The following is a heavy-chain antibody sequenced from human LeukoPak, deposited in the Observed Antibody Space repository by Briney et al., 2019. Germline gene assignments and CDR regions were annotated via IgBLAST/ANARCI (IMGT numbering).Heavy chain of an antibody. CDR3: AKDRGSLFDY. CDR2: IRYDGSNK. D-gene: IGHD5-12*01. V-gene: IGHV3-30*02. J-gene: IGHJ4*02. Sequence: PGGSLRLSXAASGFTFSSYGMHWVRQAPGKGLEWVAFIRYDGSNKYYADSVKGRFTISRDNSKNTLYLQMNSLRAEDTAVYYCAKDRGSLFDYWGQGTLVTVSS. CDR1: GFTFSSYG.